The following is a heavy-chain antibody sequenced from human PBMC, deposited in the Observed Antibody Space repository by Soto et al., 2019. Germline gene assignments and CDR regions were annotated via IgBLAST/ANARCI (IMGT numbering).Heavy chain of an antibody. J-gene: IGHJ4*02. CDR2: INEDGSAK. Sequence: HPGGSLRLSCAASGFAFSTSWMTWVRQAPGMGLEWVAKINEDGSAKYYVDSVKGRFTISRDNAKNSLSLQMNSLRAEDTAVYYCARESWYNFNLWGQGTLVTVSS. CDR1: GFAFSTSW. D-gene: IGHD1-20*01. CDR3: ARESWYNFNL. V-gene: IGHV3-7*01.